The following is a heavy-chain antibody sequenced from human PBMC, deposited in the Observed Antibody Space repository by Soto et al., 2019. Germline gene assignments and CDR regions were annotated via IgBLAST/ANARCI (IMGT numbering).Heavy chain of an antibody. CDR1: GYTFTSYG. J-gene: IGHJ4*02. V-gene: IGHV1-18*01. CDR3: ARPGVVVVASTPLDY. CDR2: ISAYNGNT. Sequence: QVQLVQSGAEVKKPGASVKVSCKASGYTFTSYGISWVRQAPGQGLEWMGWISAYNGNTNPAQKLQGRVTMTTDTSXITAYMERGSLRSAATAVYYGARPGVVVVASTPLDYGGQGTLGTVSA. D-gene: IGHD2-15*01.